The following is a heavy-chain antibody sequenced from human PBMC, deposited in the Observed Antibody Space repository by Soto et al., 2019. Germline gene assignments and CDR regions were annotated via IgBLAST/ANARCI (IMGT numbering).Heavy chain of an antibody. V-gene: IGHV1-46*01. J-gene: IGHJ6*02. CDR3: ARARELRDYYYYSMDV. Sequence: QAQLVQSGTEVKQPGASVRISCKSSGYKFTNYYMYWVRQAPGQGLEWMGVINPSGGSPNYARKCRGRVTMTTDTSTSIVYLEVTRLTSEDTASYYCARARELRDYYYYSMDVWGQGTTVTVSS. CDR1: GYKFTNYY. D-gene: IGHD3-16*01. CDR2: INPSGGSP.